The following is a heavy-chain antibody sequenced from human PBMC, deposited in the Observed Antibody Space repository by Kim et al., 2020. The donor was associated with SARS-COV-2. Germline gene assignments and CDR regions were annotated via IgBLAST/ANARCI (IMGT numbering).Heavy chain of an antibody. V-gene: IGHV4-39*07. D-gene: IGHD3-9*01. J-gene: IGHJ6*02. CDR3: ARDMGLRYFSGMDV. Sequence: NPSLKRRVTISVDTSKNQFSLKLSSVTAADTAVYYCARDMGLRYFSGMDVWGQGTTVTVSS.